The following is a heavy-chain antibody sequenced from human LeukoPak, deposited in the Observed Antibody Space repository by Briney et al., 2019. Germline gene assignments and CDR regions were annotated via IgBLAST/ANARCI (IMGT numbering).Heavy chain of an antibody. Sequence: GGSLRLSCAASGFTFSSYAMSWVRQAPGKGLEWVSAISGSGGSTYYADSVKGRFTISRDNSKNTLYLQMNSLRAEDTAVYYCAKDRLPPPWSAAMDYWGQGTLVTVSS. D-gene: IGHD2-2*01. CDR2: ISGSGGST. J-gene: IGHJ4*02. CDR3: AKDRLPPPWSAAMDY. CDR1: GFTFSSYA. V-gene: IGHV3-23*01.